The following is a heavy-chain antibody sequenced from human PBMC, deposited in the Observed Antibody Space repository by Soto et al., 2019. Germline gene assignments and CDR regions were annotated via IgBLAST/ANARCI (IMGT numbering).Heavy chain of an antibody. CDR3: ARPFSGSHSPYYYGMDV. CDR1: DVSIIRGHYD. CDR2: IYYSGST. V-gene: IGHV4-39*01. J-gene: IGHJ6*02. Sequence: ETQSLTCRVSDVSIIRGHYDGRWIRQLPGKGVEWIGSIYYSGSTYYNPSLKSRVTISVDTSKNQFSLKLSSVTAADTAVYYCARPFSGSHSPYYYGMDVWGQGTTVTVSS. D-gene: IGHD1-26*01.